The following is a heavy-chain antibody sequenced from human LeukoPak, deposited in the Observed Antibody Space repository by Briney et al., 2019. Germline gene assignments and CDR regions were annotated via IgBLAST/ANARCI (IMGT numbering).Heavy chain of an antibody. J-gene: IGHJ4*02. D-gene: IGHD3-10*01. CDR1: GFTFSSYS. V-gene: IGHV3-48*04. CDR2: ISSGSSTT. CDR3: ARDQRGSSAMIRGIIDY. Sequence: GGSLRLSCAASGFTFSSYSINWVRQASGEGLEWVSSISSGSSTTYYTDSVKGRFTISRDNAKNSLYLQMNSLTAEDTAVYFCARDQRGSSAMIRGIIDYWGQGTLVTVSS.